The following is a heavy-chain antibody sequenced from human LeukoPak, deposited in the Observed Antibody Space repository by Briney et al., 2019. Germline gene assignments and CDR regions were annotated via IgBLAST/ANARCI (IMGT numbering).Heavy chain of an antibody. J-gene: IGHJ4*02. CDR3: ARWRLYCSSTSCYFDY. D-gene: IGHD2-2*01. CDR1: GFTFSSYW. Sequence: GGSLRLSCAASGFTFSSYWMSWVRQAPGKGLEWVANIKQDGSEKYYVDSVKGRFTISRDNAKNLLYLQMNSLRAEDTAVYYCARWRLYCSSTSCYFDYWGQGTLVTVSS. V-gene: IGHV3-7*03. CDR2: IKQDGSEK.